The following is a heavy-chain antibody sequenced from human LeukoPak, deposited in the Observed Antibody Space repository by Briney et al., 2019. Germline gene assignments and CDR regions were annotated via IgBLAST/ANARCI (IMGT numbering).Heavy chain of an antibody. J-gene: IGHJ4*02. CDR1: GFTFSSYW. CDR2: IKQDGSEK. D-gene: IGHD5-12*01. CDR3: TTGVYSGYDYADY. V-gene: IGHV3-7*01. Sequence: GGSLRLSCAASGFTFSSYWMSWVRQAPGKGLEWVANIKQDGSEKYYVDSVKGRFTISRDNAKNSLYLQMNSLRAEDTAVYYCTTGVYSGYDYADYWGQGTLVTVSS.